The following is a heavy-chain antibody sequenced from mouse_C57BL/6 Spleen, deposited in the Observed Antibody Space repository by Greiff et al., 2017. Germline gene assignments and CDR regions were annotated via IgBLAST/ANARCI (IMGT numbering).Heavy chain of an antibody. CDR3: ARDYYGSGDYAMDY. D-gene: IGHD1-1*01. V-gene: IGHV1-52*01. CDR1: GYTFTSYW. CDR2: IDPSDSDT. J-gene: IGHJ4*01. Sequence: QVQLQQPGAELVRPGSSVKLSCKASGYTFTSYWMHWVKQRPIQGLEWIGNIDPSDSDTHYNQKFKDKATLTVDKSSSTAYMQLSSLTSEDSAVYYCARDYYGSGDYAMDYWGQGTSVTVSS.